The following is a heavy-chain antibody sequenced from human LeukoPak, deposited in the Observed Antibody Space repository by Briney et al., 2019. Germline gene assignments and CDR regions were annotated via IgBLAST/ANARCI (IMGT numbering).Heavy chain of an antibody. D-gene: IGHD5-18*01. Sequence: GGSLRLSCAASGFTFSRYWMDWVRQAPGKGLVSVSRINPDGSTTFYADSVKGRFTISRDNAKNTLFLQMNSLRAEDTAVYYCARPASYSYGPWFDPWGQGTLVTASS. J-gene: IGHJ5*02. CDR3: ARPASYSYGPWFDP. V-gene: IGHV3-74*01. CDR1: GFTFSRYW. CDR2: INPDGSTT.